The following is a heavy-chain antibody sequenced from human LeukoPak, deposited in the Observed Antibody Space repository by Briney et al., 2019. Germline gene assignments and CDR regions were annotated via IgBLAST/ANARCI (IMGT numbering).Heavy chain of an antibody. V-gene: IGHV3-74*01. D-gene: IGHD5-18*01. Sequence: PGGSLRLSCAASGFTLSIYWMHWGRQAPGKGLVWVSGIDSDGRSTSYADSVKGRYTISRDPAKNTLFLQMNSLRAEDTAVYYCARETAPSYWGQGTLVTVSS. CDR2: IDSDGRST. J-gene: IGHJ4*02. CDR3: ARETAPSY. CDR1: GFTLSIYW.